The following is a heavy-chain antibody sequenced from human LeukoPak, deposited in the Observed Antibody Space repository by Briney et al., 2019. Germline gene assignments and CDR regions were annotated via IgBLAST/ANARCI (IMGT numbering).Heavy chain of an antibody. D-gene: IGHD1-26*01. V-gene: IGHV1-58*01. CDR3: AADGNSGSYPFDY. CDR2: MFVGSGNT. CDR1: GFTFTSSA. Sequence: GTSVKVSCKASGFTFTSSALQWVRQARGQRLEWIGWMFVGSGNTNYAQKFQERVTITRDMSTSTAYMELSSLRSEDTAVYYCAADGNSGSYPFDYWGQGTLVTVSS. J-gene: IGHJ4*02.